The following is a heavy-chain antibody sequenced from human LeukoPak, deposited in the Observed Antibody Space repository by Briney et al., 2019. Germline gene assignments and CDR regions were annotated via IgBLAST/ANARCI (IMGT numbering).Heavy chain of an antibody. Sequence: AGGSLRLSCAASGFTFSDYYMSWIRQAPGKGLEWVSYISSSGSTIYYADSVKGRFTISRDNAKNSLYLQMNSLRAEDTAVYYCARDAAETGGAVYYFDYWGQGTLVTVSS. D-gene: IGHD2-8*02. V-gene: IGHV3-11*01. CDR3: ARDAAETGGAVYYFDY. J-gene: IGHJ4*02. CDR2: ISSSGSTI. CDR1: GFTFSDYY.